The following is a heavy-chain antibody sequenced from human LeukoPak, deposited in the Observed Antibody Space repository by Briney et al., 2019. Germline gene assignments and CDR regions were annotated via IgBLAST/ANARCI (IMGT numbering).Heavy chain of an antibody. CDR2: ISGSGGST. Sequence: PGGSLRLSCAASGFTFSSYAMSWVRQAPGKGLEWVSAISGSGGSTYYADSVKGRFTISRDNSKNTLYLQMNSLRAEDTAVYYCAKGRYSSGWYPIDYWGQGTLVTVSS. V-gene: IGHV3-23*01. D-gene: IGHD6-19*01. CDR1: GFTFSSYA. CDR3: AKGRYSSGWYPIDY. J-gene: IGHJ4*02.